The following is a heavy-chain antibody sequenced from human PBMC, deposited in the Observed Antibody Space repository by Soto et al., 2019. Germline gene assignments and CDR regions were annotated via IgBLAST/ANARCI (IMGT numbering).Heavy chain of an antibody. D-gene: IGHD5-12*01. CDR2: IIPILGIA. CDR3: AREIHEYGGYVPYYYYYVDV. V-gene: IGHV1-69*04. CDR1: GGTFSSYT. J-gene: IGHJ6*03. Sequence: SVKVSCKASGGTFSSYTISWVRQAPGQGLEWMGRIIPILGIANYAQKFQGRVTITADKSTSTAYMELSSLRSEDTAVYYCAREIHEYGGYVPYYYYYVDVWGKGTTVTVSS.